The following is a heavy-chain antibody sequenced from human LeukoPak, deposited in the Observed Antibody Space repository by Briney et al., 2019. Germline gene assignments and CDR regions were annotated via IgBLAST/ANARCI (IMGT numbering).Heavy chain of an antibody. J-gene: IGHJ5*02. D-gene: IGHD3-9*01. CDR3: AREVLRYFDWLRVNWFDP. CDR2: IYSSGST. Sequence: SQTLSLTCTVSGGSITNPSYYWSWIRQPAGKGLEWMGRIYSSGSTNYNPSLKSRVTLSVDTPKNQFSLRLNAVTAADTAVYSCAREVLRYFDWLRVNWFDPWGQGTLVTVSS. V-gene: IGHV4-61*02. CDR1: GGSITNPSYY.